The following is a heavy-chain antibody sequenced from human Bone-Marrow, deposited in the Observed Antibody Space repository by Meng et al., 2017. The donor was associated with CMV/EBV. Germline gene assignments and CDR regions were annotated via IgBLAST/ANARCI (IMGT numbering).Heavy chain of an antibody. D-gene: IGHD3-3*01. CDR1: GFSTSNYD. CDR2: IWSDGRNR. V-gene: IGHV3-33*06. CDR3: AKDGGTLLEWLPD. J-gene: IGHJ4*02. Sequence: GGSMRLSCAASGFSTSNYDMHWVRQAPGKGLEWVAVIWSDGRNRYYADSVKGRFTTSRDNSMNTLYLQMDSLEAKDTAVSYCAKDGGTLLEWLPDWGQGTLVTSPQ.